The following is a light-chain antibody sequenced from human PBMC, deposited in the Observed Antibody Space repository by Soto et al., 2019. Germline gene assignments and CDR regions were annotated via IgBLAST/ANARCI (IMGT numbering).Light chain of an antibody. V-gene: IGKV3-20*01. Sequence: EIVLTQSTGTLSLSPGERATLSCRASQTISSSYLAWYQQKPGQAPRLLIFGASSRATGFPDRFSGSGSGTDFTLTISRLEREDFAVYYCQQYGSSPTFGQGTKVEIK. CDR2: GAS. CDR1: QTISSSY. CDR3: QQYGSSPT. J-gene: IGKJ1*01.